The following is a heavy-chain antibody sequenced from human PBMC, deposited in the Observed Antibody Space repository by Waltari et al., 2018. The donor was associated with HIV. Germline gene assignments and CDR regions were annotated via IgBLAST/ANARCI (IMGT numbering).Heavy chain of an antibody. Sequence: QAQLDQSGAEVREPGASVKVSCEASRYRFSDYYIHWVRQAPGQGLEWMGRINPNKGGTSYAEKFQGRITMTCDTSITTAYMGLSNLRSDDTAIYYCAREWSTETTGQNYYYYFIDVWGKGTTVTVS. CDR1: RYRFSDYY. CDR3: AREWSTETTGQNYYYYFIDV. V-gene: IGHV1-2*06. J-gene: IGHJ6*03. D-gene: IGHD4-17*01. CDR2: INPNKGGT.